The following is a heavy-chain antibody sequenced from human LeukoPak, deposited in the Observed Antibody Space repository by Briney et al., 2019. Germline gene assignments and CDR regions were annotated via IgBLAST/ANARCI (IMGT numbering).Heavy chain of an antibody. CDR3: ARGLSPRVWGSYRYTP. V-gene: IGHV4-34*01. J-gene: IGHJ5*02. D-gene: IGHD3-16*02. CDR1: GGSFSGYY. Sequence: SETLSLTCAVYGGSFSGYYWSWIRQPPGKGLEWIGEINHSGSTNYNPSLKSRVTISVDTSKNQFSLKLSSMTAADTAVYYCARGLSPRVWGSYRYTPWGQGTLVTVSS. CDR2: INHSGST.